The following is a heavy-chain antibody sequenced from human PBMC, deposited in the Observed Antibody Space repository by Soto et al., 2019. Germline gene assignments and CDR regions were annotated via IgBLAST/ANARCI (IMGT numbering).Heavy chain of an antibody. J-gene: IGHJ6*02. CDR2: IYYNGST. Sequence: PSETLSLTCTVSGGSISTSSYYWGWIRQPPGKGLEWIGNIYYNGSTYYNPSLKRRDTMFADTSRNQFSLNLKSMTAADMAVYYCARLHKPSGYYYYYGMAVWGQGTTVT. CDR3: ARLHKPSGYYYYYGMAV. V-gene: IGHV4-39*01. CDR1: GGSISTSSYY.